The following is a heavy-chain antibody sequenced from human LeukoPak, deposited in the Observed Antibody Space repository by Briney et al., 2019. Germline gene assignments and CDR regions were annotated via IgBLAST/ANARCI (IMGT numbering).Heavy chain of an antibody. CDR1: GFIFSHYG. J-gene: IGHJ1*01. D-gene: IGHD5-12*01. CDR3: ARDSPGYGAYVS. V-gene: IGHV3-30*02. Sequence: GGSLRLSCGASGFIFSHYGMHWVRQAPGKGLEWVAFIRYDGSNKYYADSVKGRFTISRDNSKNTLYLQMNSLRAEDTAVYYCARDSPGYGAYVSWGQGTLVSVSS. CDR2: IRYDGSNK.